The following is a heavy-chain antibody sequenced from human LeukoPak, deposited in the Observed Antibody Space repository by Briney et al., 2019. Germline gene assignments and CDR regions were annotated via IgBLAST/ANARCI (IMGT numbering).Heavy chain of an antibody. CDR2: ISYDGSNK. D-gene: IGHD4/OR15-4a*01. V-gene: IGHV3-30*04. CDR3: ARELTGFRSNGTPLPH. Sequence: RSLRLSCAASGFAFSSYAMHWVRQAPGKGLEWVAVISYDGSNKYYADSVKGRFTISRDNSKNTLYLQMNSLRAEDTAVYYCARELTGFRSNGTPLPHWGQGTLVTVSS. J-gene: IGHJ4*02. CDR1: GFAFSSYA.